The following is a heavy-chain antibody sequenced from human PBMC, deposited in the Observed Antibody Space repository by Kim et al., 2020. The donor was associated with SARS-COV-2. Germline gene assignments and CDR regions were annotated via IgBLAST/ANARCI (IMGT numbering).Heavy chain of an antibody. V-gene: IGHV3-30*07. CDR3: ARDSRSMVYAIDY. Sequence: ADSVKDRFNTSRNNSKTTLYLQINSLRAEDTAVYYCARDSRSMVYAIDYWGHGTLVTVSS. J-gene: IGHJ4*01. D-gene: IGHD2-8*01.